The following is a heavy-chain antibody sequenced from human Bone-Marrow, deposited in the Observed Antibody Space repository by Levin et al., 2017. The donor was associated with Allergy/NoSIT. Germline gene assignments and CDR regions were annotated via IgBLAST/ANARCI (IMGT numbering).Heavy chain of an antibody. CDR2: VSFDGNSQ. CDR3: ARDSASGSSTYAATGYDP. Sequence: GGSLRLSCAASGFPFRSYAMHWIRQAPGKEMEWLAVVSFDGNSQYYADSVKGRFIISRDNSKNTVYLQLHSLTVEDTALYHCARDSASGSSTYAATGYDPWGQGTLVTVSS. D-gene: IGHD2-15*01. J-gene: IGHJ5*02. CDR1: GFPFRSYA. V-gene: IGHV3-30*14.